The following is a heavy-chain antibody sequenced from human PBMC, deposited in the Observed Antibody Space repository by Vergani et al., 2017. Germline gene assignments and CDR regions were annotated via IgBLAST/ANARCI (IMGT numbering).Heavy chain of an antibody. CDR1: GFTFDDYA. Sequence: EVQLLESGGGLVQPGRSLRLSCAASGFTFDDYAMHWVRQAPGKGLEWVSGISWNSGSIGYADSVKGRFTISRDNSKNTLYLQMNSLRAEDTAVYYCAKGSAWFFLDFDYWGQGTLVTVSS. V-gene: IGHV3-9*01. D-gene: IGHD3/OR15-3a*01. CDR3: AKGSAWFFLDFDY. CDR2: ISWNSGSI. J-gene: IGHJ4*02.